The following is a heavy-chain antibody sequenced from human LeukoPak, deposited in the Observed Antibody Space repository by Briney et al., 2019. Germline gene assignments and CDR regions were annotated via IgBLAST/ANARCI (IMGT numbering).Heavy chain of an antibody. D-gene: IGHD2/OR15-2a*01. CDR1: GFTLSSYA. CDR2: ISGSGGST. Sequence: GGSLRLSCAASGFTLSSYAMSGVPQAPGKGLEWVSAISGSGGSTYYADSVKGRFTISRDNSKNTLCLQMNSLRAEDTAVYYCTTFAFDIWGQGTMVTVSS. V-gene: IGHV3-23*01. J-gene: IGHJ3*02. CDR3: TTFAFDI.